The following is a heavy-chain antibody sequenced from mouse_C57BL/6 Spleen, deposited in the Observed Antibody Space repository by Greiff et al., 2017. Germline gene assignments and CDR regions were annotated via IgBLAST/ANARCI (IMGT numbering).Heavy chain of an antibody. CDR3: ARGYYGRSYETWFAD. Sequence: EVLLVESGGGLVQPGGSLKLSCAASGFTFSDYYMYWVRQTPEQRLAWVAYLSNGGGSTYSPDPVKGRFTISRDTATNPLYMQINRLMSEDTAMYYCARGYYGRSYETWFADGGQGNLVTVSA. J-gene: IGHJ3*01. CDR2: LSNGGGST. D-gene: IGHD1-1*01. CDR1: GFTFSDYY. V-gene: IGHV5-12*01.